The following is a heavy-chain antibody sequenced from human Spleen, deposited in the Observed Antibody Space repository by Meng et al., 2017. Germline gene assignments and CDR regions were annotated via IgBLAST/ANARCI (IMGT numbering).Heavy chain of an antibody. J-gene: IGHJ4*02. D-gene: IGHD5-18*01. CDR2: ISGSGGST. Sequence: GESLKISCAASGFTFSSYAMSWVRQAPGKGLEWVSAISGSGGSTYYADSVKGRFTISRDNSKNTLYLQMNSLRAEDTAVYYCARDLRGYSYAYAPDYWGQGTLVTVSS. V-gene: IGHV3-23*01. CDR1: GFTFSSYA. CDR3: ARDLRGYSYAYAPDY.